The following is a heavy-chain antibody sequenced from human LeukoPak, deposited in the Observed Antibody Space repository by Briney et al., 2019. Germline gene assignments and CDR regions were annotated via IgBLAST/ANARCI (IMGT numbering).Heavy chain of an antibody. CDR1: GYTLTELS. CDR2: FDPEDGKT. J-gene: IGHJ5*02. V-gene: IGHV1-24*01. Sequence: ASVKVSCKVSGYTLTELSMHWVRQAPGKGLEWMGGFDPEDGKTIYAQKFQGRVTMTEDTSTDTAYMELSSLRSEDTAVYYCATDLGQPVGESSWGQGTLVTVSS. D-gene: IGHD3-10*01. CDR3: ATDLGQPVGESS.